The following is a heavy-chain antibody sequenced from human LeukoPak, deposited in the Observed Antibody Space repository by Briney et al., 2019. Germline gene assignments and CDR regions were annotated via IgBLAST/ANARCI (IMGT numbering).Heavy chain of an antibody. D-gene: IGHD5-18*01. CDR2: IIPIFGTA. Sequence: GASVKVSCKASGGTFSSYAISWVRQAPGQGLEWMGGIIPIFGTANYAQKFQGRVTITADESTSTAYMELSSLRSEDTAVYYCATDLYSHHGYWGQGTLVTVSS. V-gene: IGHV1-69*01. CDR3: ATDLYSHHGY. CDR1: GGTFSSYA. J-gene: IGHJ4*02.